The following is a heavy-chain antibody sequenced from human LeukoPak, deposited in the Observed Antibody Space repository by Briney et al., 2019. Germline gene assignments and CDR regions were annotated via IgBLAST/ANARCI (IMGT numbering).Heavy chain of an antibody. CDR3: AKVSIAAADTLRNYDY. V-gene: IGHV3-23*01. CDR1: GFTFSNYA. D-gene: IGHD6-13*01. Sequence: GGSRRLSCVVSGFTFSNYAMSWVRQAPGKGLEWVSVISGGGSTTYYADSVKGRFTISRDHSKNTLYLQMNGLRADDTAIYYCAKVSIAAADTLRNYDYWGQGTLVTVSS. J-gene: IGHJ4*02. CDR2: ISGGGSTT.